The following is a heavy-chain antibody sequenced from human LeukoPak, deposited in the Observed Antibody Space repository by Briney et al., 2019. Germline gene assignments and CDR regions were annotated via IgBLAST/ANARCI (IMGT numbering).Heavy chain of an antibody. D-gene: IGHD6-6*01. V-gene: IGHV3-11*04. Sequence: GGSLRLSCAASGFTFSDYYMNWVRQAPGKGLEWVSYISSSGNTIHYADSVKGRFTISRDNAENSLYLQMNSLRAEDTAVYYCARGARIAARPKGWFDPWGQGTLVTVSS. CDR3: ARGARIAARPKGWFDP. J-gene: IGHJ5*02. CDR1: GFTFSDYY. CDR2: ISSSGNTI.